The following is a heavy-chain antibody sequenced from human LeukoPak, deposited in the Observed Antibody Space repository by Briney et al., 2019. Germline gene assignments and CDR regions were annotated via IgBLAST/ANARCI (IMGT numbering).Heavy chain of an antibody. J-gene: IGHJ5*02. CDR1: GGTFSSYA. D-gene: IGHD2/OR15-2a*01. CDR2: IIPIFGTA. CDR3: ARENRLEGWFDP. V-gene: IGHV1-69*13. Sequence: GASVKVSCKASGGTFSSYAISWVRQAPGQGLEWMGGIIPIFGTANYAQKFQGRVTITADESTSTAYMELSSLRSEDTAVYYCARENRLEGWFDPWGQGTLVTVSS.